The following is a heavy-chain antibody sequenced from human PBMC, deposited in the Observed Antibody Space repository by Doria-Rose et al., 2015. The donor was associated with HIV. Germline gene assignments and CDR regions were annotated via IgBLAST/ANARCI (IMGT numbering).Heavy chain of an antibody. CDR2: ISLYNENT. CDR1: GYTFSSYG. CDR3: ARGSYMDV. Sequence: QVQLVQSGAEVKEPGTSVKISCKASGYTFSSYGISWVRQTPGQGLEWMGWISLYNENTDCPQKFQGRVTVTADTSASTVHMELRSLRSDDTAVYYCARGSYMDVWGKGTTVTVSS. V-gene: IGHV1-18*01. J-gene: IGHJ6*03.